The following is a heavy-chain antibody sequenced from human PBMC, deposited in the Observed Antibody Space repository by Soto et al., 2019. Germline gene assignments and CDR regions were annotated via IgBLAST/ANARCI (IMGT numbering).Heavy chain of an antibody. V-gene: IGHV3-7*01. Sequence: GGSLRLSCAASGFTFSSYWMSWVRQAPGKGLEWVANIKQDGSEKYYVDSVKGRFTISRDNAKNSLYLQMNSLRAEDTAVYYCARDSSYSSSYYMDVWGKGTTVTVSS. CDR2: IKQDGSEK. J-gene: IGHJ6*03. CDR1: GFTFSSYW. D-gene: IGHD6-13*01. CDR3: ARDSSYSSSYYMDV.